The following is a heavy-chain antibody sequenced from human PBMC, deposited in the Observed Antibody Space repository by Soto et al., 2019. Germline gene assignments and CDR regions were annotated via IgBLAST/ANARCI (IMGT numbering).Heavy chain of an antibody. CDR1: GGTFSSYA. J-gene: IGHJ6*02. CDR3: ARIAITIFGVVTPYYYYGMDV. D-gene: IGHD3-3*01. CDR2: IIPIFGTA. V-gene: IGHV1-69*13. Sequence: SVKVSCKASGGTFSSYAISWVRQAPGQGLEWMGGIIPIFGTANYAQKFQGRVTITADESMSTAYMELSSLRSEDTAVYYCARIAITIFGVVTPYYYYGMDVWGQGTTVTVSS.